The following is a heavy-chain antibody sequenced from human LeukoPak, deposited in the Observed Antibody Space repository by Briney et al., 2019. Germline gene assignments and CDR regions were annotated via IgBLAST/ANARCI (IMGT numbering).Heavy chain of an antibody. CDR1: GFTVSSNY. Sequence: GGSLRLSCAASGFTVSSNYMSWVRQAPGKGLEWVSVIYSGGSTYYADSVKGRFTISRHNSKNTLYLQMNSLRAEDTAVYYCATASGYGYYYYYGMDVWGQGTTVTVSS. CDR2: IYSGGST. CDR3: ATASGYGYYYYYGMDV. J-gene: IGHJ6*02. V-gene: IGHV3-53*04. D-gene: IGHD3-22*01.